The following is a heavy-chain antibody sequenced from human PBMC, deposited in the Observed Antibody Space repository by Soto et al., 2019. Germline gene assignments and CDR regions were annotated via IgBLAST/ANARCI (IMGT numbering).Heavy chain of an antibody. J-gene: IGHJ4*02. CDR2: INAGNGNT. D-gene: IGHD5-18*01. Sequence: ASVEVSCKASGYTFTSYAIHWVRQAPGQRLEWMGWINAGNGNTKYSQKFQGRVTITRDTSASTAYMELSSLRSEDTAVYYCARVSEGRYSYGYGGVVAALDYWGQGTLVTVSS. CDR3: ARVSEGRYSYGYGGVVAALDY. CDR1: GYTFTSYA. V-gene: IGHV1-3*01.